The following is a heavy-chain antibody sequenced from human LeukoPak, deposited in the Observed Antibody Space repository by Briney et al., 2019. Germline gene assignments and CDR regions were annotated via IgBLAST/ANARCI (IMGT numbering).Heavy chain of an antibody. J-gene: IGHJ6*03. CDR1: GGSFSGYY. CDR3: AREGRSSSSLYYYYYMDV. Sequence: SETLSLTCAVYGGSFSGYYWSWIRQPPGKGLEWIGEINHSGSTNYNPSLKSRVTISVDTSKNQFSLKLSSVTAADTAVYYCAREGRSSSSLYYYYYMDVWGKGTTVTVSS. V-gene: IGHV4-34*01. D-gene: IGHD6-6*01. CDR2: INHSGST.